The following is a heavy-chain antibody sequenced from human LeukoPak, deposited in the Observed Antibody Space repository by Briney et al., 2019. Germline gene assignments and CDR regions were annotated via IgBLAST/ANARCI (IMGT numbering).Heavy chain of an antibody. J-gene: IGHJ4*02. Sequence: GGYLRPSSAAYGFTVSSNYMSWVRQPPGKGLEWVSVIYSGGSTYYADSVKGRFTISRDNSKNTLYLQMNSLRAEDTAVYYCARESGRAFDCWGQVTLVTVSS. D-gene: IGHD3-10*01. CDR1: GFTVSSNY. CDR3: ARESGRAFDC. CDR2: IYSGGST. V-gene: IGHV3-53*01.